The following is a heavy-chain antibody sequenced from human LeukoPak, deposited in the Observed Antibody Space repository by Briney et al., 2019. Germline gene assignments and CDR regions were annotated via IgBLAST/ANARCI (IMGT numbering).Heavy chain of an antibody. V-gene: IGHV4-30-2*01. CDR1: GGSISSGGYS. Sequence: PSETLSLTCTVSGGSISSGGYSWSWIRQPPGKGLEWIGYIYHSGSTYYNPSLKSRVTISVDRSKNQFSLKLSSVTAADTAVYYCARTAITIFGVAQNWFDPWGQGTLVTVSS. J-gene: IGHJ5*02. CDR3: ARTAITIFGVAQNWFDP. CDR2: IYHSGST. D-gene: IGHD3-3*01.